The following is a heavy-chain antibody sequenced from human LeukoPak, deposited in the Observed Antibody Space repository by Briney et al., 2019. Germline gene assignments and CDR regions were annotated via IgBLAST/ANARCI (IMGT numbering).Heavy chain of an antibody. D-gene: IGHD6-19*01. CDR3: ARAGFPGIAVAGTFRT. CDR2: IYSGGST. CDR1: AFTVSTKY. V-gene: IGHV3-53*01. J-gene: IGHJ5*02. Sequence: GGSLRLSCAASAFTVSTKYMSWVRQAPGKGLEWVSVIYSGGSTYYADSVKGRFTISRDNSKNTLYLQMNSLRAEDTAVYYCARAGFPGIAVAGTFRTWGQGTLVTVSS.